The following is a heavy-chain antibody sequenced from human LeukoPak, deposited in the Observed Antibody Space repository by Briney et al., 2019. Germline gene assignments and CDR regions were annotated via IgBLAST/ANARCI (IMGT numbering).Heavy chain of an antibody. CDR2: ISYSGTN. J-gene: IGHJ5*02. D-gene: IGHD3-10*01. Sequence: SETLSLTCTVSGGSVSSSSYYWGWIRQPPGKGLEWIGSISYSGTNYNNPSLKSRVTISVDTSKNQFSLKLNSVTAADTAVYYCARDSGYDPGWFDPWGQGTLVTVSS. CDR3: ARDSGYDPGWFDP. CDR1: GGSVSSSSYY. V-gene: IGHV4-39*07.